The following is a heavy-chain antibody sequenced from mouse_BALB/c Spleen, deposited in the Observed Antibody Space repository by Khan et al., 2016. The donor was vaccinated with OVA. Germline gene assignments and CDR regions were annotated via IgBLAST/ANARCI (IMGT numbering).Heavy chain of an antibody. CDR2: IWAGGST. Sequence: QVQLKESGPGLVAPSQSLSITCTVSGCSLTSYGVHWVRQPPGKGLEWLGLIWAGGSTNYNSALMSRLTINKDNSKSQVFLKMNSLQTDDTAMYYCARDYGSSFEYFDVWGAGTTVTVSS. CDR1: GCSLTSYG. CDR3: ARDYGSSFEYFDV. D-gene: IGHD1-1*01. V-gene: IGHV2-9*02. J-gene: IGHJ1*01.